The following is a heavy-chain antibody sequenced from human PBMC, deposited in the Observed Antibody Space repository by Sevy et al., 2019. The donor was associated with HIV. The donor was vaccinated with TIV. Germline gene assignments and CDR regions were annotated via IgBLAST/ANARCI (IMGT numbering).Heavy chain of an antibody. CDR1: GYTLTELS. D-gene: IGHD3-22*01. CDR3: ATTKDYYDSSGYPFDY. J-gene: IGHJ4*02. V-gene: IGHV1-24*01. Sequence: ASVKVSCKVSGYTLTELSMHWVRQAPGKGLEWVGTFDPEDGKRIYAQKFKGRLTMTEDTSTETAYMELYSLRSDDTAVYYCATTKDYYDSSGYPFDYWGQGTQVTVSS. CDR2: FDPEDGKR.